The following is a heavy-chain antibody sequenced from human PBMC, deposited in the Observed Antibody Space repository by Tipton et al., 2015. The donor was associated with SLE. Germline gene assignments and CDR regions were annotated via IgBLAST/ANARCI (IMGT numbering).Heavy chain of an antibody. J-gene: IGHJ6*02. Sequence: SLRLSCAASGFTFSSYAMHWVRQAPGKGLEWVAVISYDGSNKYYADSVKGRFTISRDNSKNTLYLQMNSLRAEDTAVYYCARKGYVAPRSPVPYYYGMDVWGQGTTVTVSS. V-gene: IGHV3-30-3*01. CDR1: GFTFSSYA. D-gene: IGHD1-1*01. CDR2: ISYDGSNK. CDR3: ARKGYVAPRSPVPYYYGMDV.